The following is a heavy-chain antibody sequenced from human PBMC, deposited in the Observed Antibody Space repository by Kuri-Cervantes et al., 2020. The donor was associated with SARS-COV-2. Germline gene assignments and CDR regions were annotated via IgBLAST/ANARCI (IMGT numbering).Heavy chain of an antibody. CDR2: IWYDGSDK. CDR1: GFTFSTYG. CDR3: ARQTDYSSDWYELDY. Sequence: GGSLRLSCTASGFTFSTYGMHWVRQAPGKGLEWVALIWYDGSDKYFGDSVKGRFTISRDNSKNTLYLQMNSLRAEDTAVYYCARQTDYSSDWYELDYWGQGTLVTVSS. V-gene: IGHV3-33*01. J-gene: IGHJ4*02. D-gene: IGHD6-19*01.